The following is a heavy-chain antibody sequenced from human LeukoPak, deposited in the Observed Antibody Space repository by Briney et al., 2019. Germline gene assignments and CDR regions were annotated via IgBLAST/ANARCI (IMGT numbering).Heavy chain of an antibody. CDR2: IYTSGST. Sequence: SQTLSLTCTVSGGSISSGSYYWRWIRQPAGKGLEWIGRIYTSGSTNYNPSLKSRVTISVDTSKNQFSLKLSSVTAADTAVYYCARGLTYCGGDCFDYWGQGTLVTVSS. J-gene: IGHJ4*02. D-gene: IGHD2-21*01. CDR3: ARGLTYCGGDCFDY. CDR1: GGSISSGSYY. V-gene: IGHV4-61*02.